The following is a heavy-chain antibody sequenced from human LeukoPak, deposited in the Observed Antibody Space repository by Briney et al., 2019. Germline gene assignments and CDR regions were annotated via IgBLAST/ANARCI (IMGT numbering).Heavy chain of an antibody. D-gene: IGHD6-13*01. CDR3: RRAGAAAGLLPAFDY. CDR2: ISGKRGDS. Sequence: ASVTLSCTASGYPFTGYGISWVRQAPGQVREWVVWISGKRGDSAYAHTCEGRVTMTADTSTSTLYREPTSLRSDDSCVYYCRRAGAAAGLLPAFDYWGQGTLVTVSS. CDR1: GYPFTGYG. J-gene: IGHJ4*02. V-gene: IGHV1-18*01.